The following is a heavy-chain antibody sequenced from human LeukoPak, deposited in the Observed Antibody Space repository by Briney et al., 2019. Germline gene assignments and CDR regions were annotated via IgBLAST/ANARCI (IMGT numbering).Heavy chain of an antibody. J-gene: IGHJ3*02. CDR2: ISGSGGST. CDR1: GFTFSINA. D-gene: IGHD6-13*01. Sequence: GGSPRLSCAASGFTFSINAMSWVRQAPGKGLEWVSAISGSGGSTYYADSVRGRFTISRDNSKNTVYLQMISLRGEDTAIYYCAKGGSSWYPHAFDIRGQGTMVTVSS. V-gene: IGHV3-23*01. CDR3: AKGGSSWYPHAFDI.